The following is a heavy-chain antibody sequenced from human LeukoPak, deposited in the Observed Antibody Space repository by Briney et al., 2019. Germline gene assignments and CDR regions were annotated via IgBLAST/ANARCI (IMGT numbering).Heavy chain of an antibody. D-gene: IGHD2-21*02. CDR1: GFTFRNAW. CDR3: TSLVVVTAIRNFQH. J-gene: IGHJ1*01. Sequence: GGSLRLSCAASGFTFRNAWMSWVRQAPGKGLEWDGRIKSKTDGGTTDHAAPVKGRFTISRDDSKNTLYLQMNSLKTEDTAVYYCTSLVVVTAIRNFQHWGQGTLVTVSS. CDR2: IKSKTDGGTT. V-gene: IGHV3-15*01.